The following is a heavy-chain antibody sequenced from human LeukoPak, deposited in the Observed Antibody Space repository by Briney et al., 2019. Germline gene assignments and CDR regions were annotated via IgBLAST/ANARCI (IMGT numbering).Heavy chain of an antibody. Sequence: PGGSLRLSCAASGFTFSSYSMNWVRQAPGKGLEWVSYISSSSSTIYYADSVEGRFTISRDNAKNSLYLQMNSLRAEDTAVYYCAGDLDFWSGYYTGVFDYWGQGTLVTVSS. J-gene: IGHJ4*02. CDR1: GFTFSSYS. CDR3: AGDLDFWSGYYTGVFDY. V-gene: IGHV3-48*01. D-gene: IGHD3-3*01. CDR2: ISSSSSTI.